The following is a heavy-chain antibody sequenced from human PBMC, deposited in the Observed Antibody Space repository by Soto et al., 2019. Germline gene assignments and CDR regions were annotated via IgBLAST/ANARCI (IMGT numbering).Heavy chain of an antibody. CDR1: GGTFSSYA. CDR2: IIPIFGTA. J-gene: IGHJ5*02. Sequence: QVQLVQSGAEVKKPGSSVKVSCKASGGTFSSYAISWVRQAPGQGLEWMGGIIPIFGTANYAQKFQGRVTITADESASTAYTELSSLRCGDTAVYYCARPIQYYYDSRGRSAWCDPWGQGTLVTVSS. D-gene: IGHD3-22*01. CDR3: ARPIQYYYDSRGRSAWCDP. V-gene: IGHV1-69*12.